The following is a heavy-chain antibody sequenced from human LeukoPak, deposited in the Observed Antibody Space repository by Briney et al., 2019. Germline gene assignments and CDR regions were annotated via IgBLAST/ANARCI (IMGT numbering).Heavy chain of an antibody. CDR2: IYYSGST. V-gene: IGHV4-61*10. D-gene: IGHD5-24*01. CDR3: ARAKKGEMASFDY. Sequence: PSETLSLTCTVSGGSISSGSYYWSWIRQPAGKGLEWIGYIYYSGSTNYNPSLKSRVTISVDTSKNQFSLKLSSVTAADTAVYYCARAKKGEMASFDYWGQGTLVTVSS. J-gene: IGHJ4*02. CDR1: GGSISSGSYY.